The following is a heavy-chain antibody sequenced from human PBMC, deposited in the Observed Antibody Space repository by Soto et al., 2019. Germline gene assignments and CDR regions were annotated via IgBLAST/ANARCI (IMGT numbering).Heavy chain of an antibody. Sequence: PGGSLRLSCAASGFTFSSYAMSWVRQAPGKGLEWVSAISGSGGSTYYADSVKGRFTISRDNSKNTLYLQMNSLRAEDTAVYYCAKDGVAYYYDSSGYWGYWGQGTLVTVSS. J-gene: IGHJ4*02. V-gene: IGHV3-23*01. CDR2: ISGSGGST. CDR3: AKDGVAYYYDSSGYWGY. D-gene: IGHD3-22*01. CDR1: GFTFSSYA.